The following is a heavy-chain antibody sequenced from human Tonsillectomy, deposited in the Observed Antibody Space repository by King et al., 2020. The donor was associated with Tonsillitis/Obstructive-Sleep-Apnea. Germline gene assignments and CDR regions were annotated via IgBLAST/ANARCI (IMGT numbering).Heavy chain of an antibody. V-gene: IGHV4-61*01. CDR1: GGSVSSGSYY. J-gene: IGHJ2*01. D-gene: IGHD3-3*01. Sequence: QLQESGPGLVKPSETLSLTCTVSGGSVSSGSYYWSWIRQPPGKGLEWIGYIYYSGRTNYNPSLKSRVTLSVKTSKNQFSLKLSSVTDADTAVYYCARMDPLGVVIISADMAGPNWYFDLWGRGTLVTVSS. CDR3: ARMDPLGVVIISADMAGPNWYFDL. CDR2: IYYSGRT.